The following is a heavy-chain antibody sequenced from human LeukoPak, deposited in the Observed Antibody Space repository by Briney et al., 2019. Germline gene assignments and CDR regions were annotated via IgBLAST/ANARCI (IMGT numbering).Heavy chain of an antibody. Sequence: QSGRSLRLSCAASGFTFDDYAMHWVRQAPGKGLEWVSGISWNSGSIGYADSVKGRFTISRDNAKNSLYLQMNSLRAEDTALYYSAKDIADDILTGYYTPRAFDIWGQGTMVTVSS. CDR2: ISWNSGSI. J-gene: IGHJ3*02. CDR1: GFTFDDYA. CDR3: AKDIADDILTGYYTPRAFDI. D-gene: IGHD3-9*01. V-gene: IGHV3-9*01.